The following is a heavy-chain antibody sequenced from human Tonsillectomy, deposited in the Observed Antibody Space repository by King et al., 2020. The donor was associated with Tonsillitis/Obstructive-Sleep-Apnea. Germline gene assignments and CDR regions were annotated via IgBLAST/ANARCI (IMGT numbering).Heavy chain of an antibody. Sequence: VQLQQWGAGLLKPSETLSLTCAVYGGSFSGSYWSWIRQPPGKGLEWIGEINHSGGTNYNPSLKSRVTISLDTSKNQFSLKLTSVTAADTAVYYCARDKIVVVSVDNPSYFDYWGQGTLVTVSS. CDR3: ARDKIVVVSVDNPSYFDY. CDR2: INHSGGT. V-gene: IGHV4-34*01. J-gene: IGHJ4*02. CDR1: GGSFSGSY. D-gene: IGHD2-2*01.